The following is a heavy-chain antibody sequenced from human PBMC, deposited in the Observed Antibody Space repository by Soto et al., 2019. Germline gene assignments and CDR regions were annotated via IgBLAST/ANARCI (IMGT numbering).Heavy chain of an antibody. J-gene: IGHJ4*02. Sequence: GGSLRLSCAASGFTFSSYAMSWVRQAPGKGLEWVSAISGSGGSTYYADSVKGRFTISRDNSKNTLYLQMNSLRAEDTAVYYCAKIAPSGVTMIVVVITPPYYFDYWGQGTLVTVSS. CDR3: AKIAPSGVTMIVVVITPPYYFDY. CDR2: ISGSGGST. CDR1: GFTFSSYA. D-gene: IGHD3-22*01. V-gene: IGHV3-23*01.